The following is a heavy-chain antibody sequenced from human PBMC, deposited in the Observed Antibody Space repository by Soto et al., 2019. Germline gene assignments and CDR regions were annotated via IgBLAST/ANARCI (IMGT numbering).Heavy chain of an antibody. D-gene: IGHD3-22*01. CDR1: GFTFSSYG. V-gene: IGHV3-33*01. CDR3: ARDQAYYYDSSALDY. J-gene: IGHJ4*02. CDR2: IWYDGSNK. Sequence: QVQLVESGGGVVQPGRSLRLSCAASGFTFSSYGMHWVRQAPGKGLEWVAVIWYDGSNKYYADSVKGRFTISRDNSKNTLYLQMNSLRAADTAVYYCARDQAYYYDSSALDYWGQGTLVTVSS.